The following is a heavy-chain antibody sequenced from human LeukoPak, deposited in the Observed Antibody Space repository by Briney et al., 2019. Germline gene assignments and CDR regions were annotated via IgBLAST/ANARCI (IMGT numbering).Heavy chain of an antibody. CDR2: RSVSGVST. D-gene: IGHD6-19*01. J-gene: IGHJ4*02. Sequence: GGSLRLSCAASGFTFSSYAMTWVCQAPGKGLEWVSARSVSGVSTYYADSVKGRFTISRDNSKNTLYLQMNSLRAEDTAVYYCRLSGYRGITVAGTKAPFDYWGQGTLVTVSS. CDR3: RLSGYRGITVAGTKAPFDY. CDR1: GFTFSSYA. V-gene: IGHV3-23*01.